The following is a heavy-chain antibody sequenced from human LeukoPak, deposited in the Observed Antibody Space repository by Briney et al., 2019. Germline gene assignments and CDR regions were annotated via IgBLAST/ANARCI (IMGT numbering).Heavy chain of an antibody. D-gene: IGHD6-6*01. Sequence: GESLKISCKGSGYSFTSYWIGWVRQMPGKGLEWMGIIYPGDSDTRYSPSFQGQVTISADKSISTAYLQWSSLKASDTAMYYCARAGIAAHPRGAFDIWGQGTMVTVSS. CDR2: IYPGDSDT. V-gene: IGHV5-51*01. CDR1: GYSFTSYW. CDR3: ARAGIAAHPRGAFDI. J-gene: IGHJ3*02.